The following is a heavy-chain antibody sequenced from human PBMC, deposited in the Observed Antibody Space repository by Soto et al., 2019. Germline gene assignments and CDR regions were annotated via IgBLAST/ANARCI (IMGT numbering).Heavy chain of an antibody. CDR2: ISYDGSNK. D-gene: IGHD6-19*01. CDR1: GFTFSSYG. Sequence: QVQLVESGGGVVQPGRSLRLSCAASGFTFSSYGMHWVRQAPGKGLEWVAVISYDGSNKYYADSVKGRFTISRDNSKNTLYLQMNSLRAEDTAVYYCAKGLEYSSGGGWFDPWGQGTLVTVSS. J-gene: IGHJ5*02. CDR3: AKGLEYSSGGGWFDP. V-gene: IGHV3-30*18.